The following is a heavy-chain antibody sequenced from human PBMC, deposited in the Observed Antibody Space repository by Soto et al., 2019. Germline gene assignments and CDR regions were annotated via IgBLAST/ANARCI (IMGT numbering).Heavy chain of an antibody. D-gene: IGHD3-22*01. Sequence: GGSLRLSCAASGFTFSDYYMSWIRQAPGRGLEWVSYISSSSSYTNYADSVKGRFTISRDNAKNSLYLQMNSLRAEDTAVYYCAREYYYDSSGYYGWFDTWGQGTLVTVSS. J-gene: IGHJ5*02. CDR3: AREYYYDSSGYYGWFDT. CDR1: GFTFSDYY. CDR2: ISSSSSYT. V-gene: IGHV3-11*06.